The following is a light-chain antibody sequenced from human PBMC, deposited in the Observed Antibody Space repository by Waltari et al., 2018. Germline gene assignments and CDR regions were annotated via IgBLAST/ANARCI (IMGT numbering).Light chain of an antibody. CDR2: DAS. V-gene: IGKV1-33*01. Sequence: DIQMTQSPSSLSASVGDRVIITCQASRGINNYLNWYQQKPGKAPKVLIYDASTLETGVPSWISRSGSGTDVVLTISRLQPEDIATYYCQHYDGVPPWTFGQGTRVDFK. CDR3: QHYDGVPPWT. J-gene: IGKJ1*01. CDR1: RGINNY.